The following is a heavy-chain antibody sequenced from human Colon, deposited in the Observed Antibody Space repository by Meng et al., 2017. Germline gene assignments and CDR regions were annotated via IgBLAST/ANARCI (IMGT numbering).Heavy chain of an antibody. CDR2: IDYHGVS. CDR1: GGSFNGFY. D-gene: IGHD4-17*01. V-gene: IGHV4-34*01. CDR3: APGLRHGDLFDP. J-gene: IGHJ5*02. Sequence: SETLSLTCAVSGGSFNGFYWSWIRQPPGKGLEWLWEIDYHGVSNYNSSLKGRLTISLDTSQKPISLNLTSVTAADTAVYYCAPGLRHGDLFDPWGQGTLVTVSS.